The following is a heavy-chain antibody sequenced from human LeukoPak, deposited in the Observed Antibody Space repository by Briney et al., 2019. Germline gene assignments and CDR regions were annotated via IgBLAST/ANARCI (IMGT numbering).Heavy chain of an antibody. CDR1: GFTFSSHW. J-gene: IGHJ3*02. D-gene: IGHD3-9*01. Sequence: GGSLRLSCAASGFTFSSHWMSWVRQAPGKGLEWVANIKQDGSEKYYVDSVKGRFTISRDKAKNSLYLQMNSLRAEDTAVYYCARDLRYFDWPYLEQGAFDIWGQGTMVTVSS. CDR2: IKQDGSEK. V-gene: IGHV3-7*03. CDR3: ARDLRYFDWPYLEQGAFDI.